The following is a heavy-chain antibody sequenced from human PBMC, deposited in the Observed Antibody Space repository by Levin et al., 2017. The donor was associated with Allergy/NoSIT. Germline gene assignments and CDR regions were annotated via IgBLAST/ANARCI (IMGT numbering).Heavy chain of an antibody. V-gene: IGHV4-39*01. CDR3: ARSSSWKGSEYFDY. J-gene: IGHJ4*02. CDR2: IYYSGST. CDR1: GGSISSSGYY. D-gene: IGHD6-13*01. Sequence: SETLSLTCTVSGGSISSSGYYWGWIRQPPGKGLEWIGNIYYSGSTYYNPSLKSRVTISVDTSKNQFSLRLSSVIAADTAVYYCARSSSWKGSEYFDYWGQGTLVTVSS.